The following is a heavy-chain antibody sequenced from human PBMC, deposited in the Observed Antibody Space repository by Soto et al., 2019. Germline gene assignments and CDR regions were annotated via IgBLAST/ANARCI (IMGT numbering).Heavy chain of an antibody. CDR3: ARAPKLGGSSQTRPDF. J-gene: IGHJ4*02. CDR2: ISQSAHT. Sequence: LSLTCSIYSGSFSGYYWSWIRQPPGKGLGWIGEISQSAHTNYSPSLKSRVSISIDTSKKQFSLNLASVSAEDTAVYSCARAPKLGGSSQTRPDFRGQGTLVTVSS. D-gene: IGHD6-6*01. CDR1: SGSFSGYY. V-gene: IGHV4-34*01.